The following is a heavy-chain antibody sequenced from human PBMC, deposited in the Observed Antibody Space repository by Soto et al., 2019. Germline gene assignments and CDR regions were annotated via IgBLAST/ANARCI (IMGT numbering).Heavy chain of an antibody. Sequence: GASVKVSCKASGGTFSSYAISWVRQAPGQGLEWMGIINPSGGSTSYAQKFQGRVTMTRDTSTSTVYMELSSLRSEDTAVYYCARVSGYYLPDYWGQGTLVTVSS. CDR1: GGTFSSYA. J-gene: IGHJ4*02. CDR3: ARVSGYYLPDY. V-gene: IGHV1-46*01. D-gene: IGHD5-12*01. CDR2: INPSGGST.